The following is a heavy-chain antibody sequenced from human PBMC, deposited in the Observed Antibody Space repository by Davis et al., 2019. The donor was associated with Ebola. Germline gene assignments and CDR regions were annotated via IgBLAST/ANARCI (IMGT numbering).Heavy chain of an antibody. D-gene: IGHD6-19*01. Sequence: AASVKVSCKASGGTFSSYAISWVRQAPGQGLEWMGGIIPIFGTANYAQKFQGRVTITADESTSTAYMELSSLRSEDTAVYYCARSPLGGWYYFDYWGQGTLVTVSS. CDR3: ARSPLGGWYYFDY. CDR1: GGTFSSYA. V-gene: IGHV1-69*13. J-gene: IGHJ4*02. CDR2: IIPIFGTA.